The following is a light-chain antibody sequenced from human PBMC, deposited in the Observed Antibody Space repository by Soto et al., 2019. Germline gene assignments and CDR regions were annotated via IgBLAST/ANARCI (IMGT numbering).Light chain of an antibody. CDR2: GAS. Sequence: EIVLTQSPGTLSLSPGERATLSCRASQSVSSSYLAWYQQKHGQAPRLLIYGASSRATGIPDRFSGSGSGTDFTLTISSLEPEDFAVYYCQQYGSSSWTFGQGTKVDIK. V-gene: IGKV3-20*01. CDR3: QQYGSSSWT. CDR1: QSVSSSY. J-gene: IGKJ1*01.